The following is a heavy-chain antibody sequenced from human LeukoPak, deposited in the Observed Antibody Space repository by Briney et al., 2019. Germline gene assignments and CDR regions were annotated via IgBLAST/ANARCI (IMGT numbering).Heavy chain of an antibody. CDR3: ARLFRGPWGAFDI. Sequence: KPSETLSLTCTVSGVSISSGGYYWRWIRQHPGKGLEWIVYIYYSGSTYYTPSLKSRVTISVDTSKNQFSLKLSSVTAADTAVYYCARLFRGPWGAFDIWGRGTMVTVSS. J-gene: IGHJ3*02. CDR2: IYYSGST. CDR1: GVSISSGGYY. D-gene: IGHD3-10*01. V-gene: IGHV4-31*03.